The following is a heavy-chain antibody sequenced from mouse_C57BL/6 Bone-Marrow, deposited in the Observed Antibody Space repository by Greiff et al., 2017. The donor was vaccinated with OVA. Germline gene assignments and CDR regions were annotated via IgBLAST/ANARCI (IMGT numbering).Heavy chain of an antibody. D-gene: IGHD1-1*01. J-gene: IGHJ2*01. CDR2: IYPRSGNT. V-gene: IGHV1-81*01. CDR3: ARRVYYGSSPYYFDY. CDR1: GYTFTSYG. Sequence: VQLQQSGAELARPGASVKLSCKASGYTFTSYGISWVKQRPGQGLEWIGEIYPRSGNTYYNEKFKGKATLTADKSSSTAYMELRSLTSEDSAVYFCARRVYYGSSPYYFDYWGQGTTLTVSS.